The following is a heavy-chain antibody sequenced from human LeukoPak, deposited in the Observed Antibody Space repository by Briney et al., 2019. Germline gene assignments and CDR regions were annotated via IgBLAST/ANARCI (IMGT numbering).Heavy chain of an antibody. D-gene: IGHD1-26*01. V-gene: IGHV3-7*01. CDR1: GFTFSRST. Sequence: GGSLRLSCVVSGFTFSRSTMTWVRQAPGKGPEWVAKMKGDGTQIHYVDSVKGRFTISRDNAKNSLFLQMNSLRVEDTAVYYCATGGAPGGRFENWGQGMLVTVSS. J-gene: IGHJ4*02. CDR2: MKGDGTQI. CDR3: ATGGAPGGRFEN.